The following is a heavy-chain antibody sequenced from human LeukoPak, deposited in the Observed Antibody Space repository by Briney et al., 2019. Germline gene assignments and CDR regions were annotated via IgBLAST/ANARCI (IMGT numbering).Heavy chain of an antibody. J-gene: IGHJ4*02. Sequence: SQTLSLTCTVSGGSISSGSYYWSWIRQPAGKGLEWIGRIYTSGSTNYNPSLKSRVTISVDTSKNQFSLKLSSVTAADTAVYYCARGPADYYDSSGYSAPRLSDYWGQGTLVTVSS. V-gene: IGHV4-61*02. CDR2: IYTSGST. CDR1: GGSISSGSYY. CDR3: ARGPADYYDSSGYSAPRLSDY. D-gene: IGHD3-22*01.